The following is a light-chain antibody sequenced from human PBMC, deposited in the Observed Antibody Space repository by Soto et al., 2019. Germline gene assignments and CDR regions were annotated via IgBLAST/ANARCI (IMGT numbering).Light chain of an antibody. CDR1: QSVSSN. CDR2: GAS. Sequence: EIVMTQSPATLSVSPGERATLSCRASQSVSSNLAWYQQKPGQAPRLLIYGASTRATGIPARFSGSGSGTEFTLTISSLQSEDLAFYYYQHYNNWPRTFGQGTKVEIK. J-gene: IGKJ1*01. CDR3: QHYNNWPRT. V-gene: IGKV3-15*01.